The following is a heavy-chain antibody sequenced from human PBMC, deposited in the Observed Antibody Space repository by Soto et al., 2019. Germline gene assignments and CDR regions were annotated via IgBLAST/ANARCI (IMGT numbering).Heavy chain of an antibody. V-gene: IGHV3-7*01. CDR2: IKQDGSET. Sequence: EVQLVESGGGLVQPGGSLRLSCAASGFSFSSHWMSWVRQAPGKGLEWVANIKQDGSETQYVDSVKGRFTISRDNAQSSLYLQMNSLRAEDTAVYYCARDGTHWAYWGQGTLVTVSS. D-gene: IGHD7-27*01. CDR3: ARDGTHWAY. CDR1: GFSFSSHW. J-gene: IGHJ4*02.